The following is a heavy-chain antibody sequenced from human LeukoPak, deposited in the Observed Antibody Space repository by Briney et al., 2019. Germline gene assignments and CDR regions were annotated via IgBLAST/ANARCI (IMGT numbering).Heavy chain of an antibody. CDR3: ARAPWGSPAYFDY. J-gene: IGHJ4*02. CDR2: IYTGGTT. D-gene: IGHD7-27*01. CDR1: GFTVSSSY. V-gene: IGHV3-53*01. Sequence: GGSPRLSCAASGFTVSSSYMSWVRQAPGKGLEWVSVIYTGGTTYYADSVKGRFTISRDNSKNTLYLQMNSLRAEDTAVYYCARAPWGSPAYFDYWGQGTLVTVSS.